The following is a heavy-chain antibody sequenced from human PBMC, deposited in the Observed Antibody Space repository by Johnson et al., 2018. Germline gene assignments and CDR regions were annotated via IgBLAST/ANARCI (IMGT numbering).Heavy chain of an antibody. D-gene: IGHD5-24*01. V-gene: IGHV3-23*01. CDR2: ISGSGIRT. CDR1: GFSFSTYA. CDR3: ARERDGDNLDKAFDI. J-gene: IGHJ3*02. Sequence: VQSGGSLTLSCVVXGFSFSTYAVSWVRQAPGKGLEWVSSISGSGIRTYYADSVKGRFTISRDNSKKTVYLQMNSLRHEDTAMYHCARERDGDNLDKAFDIWGQGTMVTVSS.